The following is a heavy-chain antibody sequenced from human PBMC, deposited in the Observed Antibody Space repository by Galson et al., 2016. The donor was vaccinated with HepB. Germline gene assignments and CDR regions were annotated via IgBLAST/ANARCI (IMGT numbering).Heavy chain of an antibody. D-gene: IGHD2-2*01. CDR2: IKSKTDGGTT. CDR3: TRCRTSCSTFDY. J-gene: IGHJ4*02. V-gene: IGHV3-15*01. CDR1: GFTFNNAW. Sequence: SLRLSCAVSGFTFNNAWMSWVRQAPGKGLEWVGRIKSKTDGGTTDYAAPVKGRFTISRDDSKNTLYLQMNSLKAEDTAVYYCTRCRTSCSTFDYWCQGTLFTVAS.